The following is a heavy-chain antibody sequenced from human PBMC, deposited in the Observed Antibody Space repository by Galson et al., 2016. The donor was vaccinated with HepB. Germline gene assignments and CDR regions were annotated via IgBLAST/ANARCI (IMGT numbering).Heavy chain of an antibody. D-gene: IGHD6-13*01. V-gene: IGHV4-4*02. CDR3: ARGTAGLRGGGLNWFDP. J-gene: IGHJ5*02. CDR2: IYHSGST. Sequence: SETLSLTCSVSGGSISTTNWWSWVRQPPGKGLEWIGEIYHSGSTNYNPSLKSRVTISVDKSKNQFSLKLSSVTAADTAVYYCARGTAGLRGGGLNWFDPWGQGTLVTVSS. CDR1: GGSISTTNW.